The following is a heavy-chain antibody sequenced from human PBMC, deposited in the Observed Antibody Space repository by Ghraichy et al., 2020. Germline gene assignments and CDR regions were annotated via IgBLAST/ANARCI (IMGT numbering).Heavy chain of an antibody. V-gene: IGHV4-39*01. D-gene: IGHD6-13*01. Sequence: SETLSLTCTVSGGSISSSSYYWGWIRQPPGKGLEWIGSIYYSGSTYYNPSLKSRVTISVDTSKNQFSLKLSSVTAADTAVYYCARPPTAAAGTTAMNDYWGQGTLVTVSS. J-gene: IGHJ4*02. CDR2: IYYSGST. CDR1: GGSISSSSYY. CDR3: ARPPTAAAGTTAMNDY.